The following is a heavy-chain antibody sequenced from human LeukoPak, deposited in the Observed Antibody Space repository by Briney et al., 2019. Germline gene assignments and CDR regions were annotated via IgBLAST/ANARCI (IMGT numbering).Heavy chain of an antibody. V-gene: IGHV3-23*01. D-gene: IGHD4-17*01. CDR2: ISGSGGST. J-gene: IGHJ4*02. Sequence: PGGSLRLSCAASGFTFSSCAMSWVRQAPGKGLEWVSAISGSGGSTYYADSVKGRFTISRDNSKNTLYLQMNSLRAEDTAVYYCAKPDYGDYSLGYWGQGTLATVSS. CDR3: AKPDYGDYSLGY. CDR1: GFTFSSCA.